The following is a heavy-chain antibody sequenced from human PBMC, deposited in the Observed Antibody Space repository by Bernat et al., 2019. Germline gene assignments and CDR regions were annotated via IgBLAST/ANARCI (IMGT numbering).Heavy chain of an antibody. CDR1: GFTFSSYA. J-gene: IGHJ6*02. CDR3: ARDLTAAAYINYGMDV. V-gene: IGHV3-30-3*01. Sequence: QVQLVESGGGVVQPGRSLRLSCAASGFTFSSYAMHWVRQAPGKGLEWVAVISYDGSNKYYADSVKGRFTISRDNSKNTLYLQMNSLRAEDTAVYYCARDLTAAAYINYGMDVWGQGTTVTVSS. CDR2: ISYDGSNK. D-gene: IGHD6-13*01.